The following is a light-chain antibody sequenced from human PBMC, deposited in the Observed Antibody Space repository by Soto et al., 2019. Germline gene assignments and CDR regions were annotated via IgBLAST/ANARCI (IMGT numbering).Light chain of an antibody. J-gene: IGLJ1*01. Sequence: QSALTQPRAGSGAPGQTVTISCTGTSSDVGGYNYVSWYQQHPGKAPKLMIYDVSKRPSGVPDRFSGSKSGNTASLTISGLQAEDEADYYCCSYAGSFPYVFRPGTKVTVL. CDR2: DVS. CDR3: CSYAGSFPYV. V-gene: IGLV2-11*01. CDR1: SSDVGGYNY.